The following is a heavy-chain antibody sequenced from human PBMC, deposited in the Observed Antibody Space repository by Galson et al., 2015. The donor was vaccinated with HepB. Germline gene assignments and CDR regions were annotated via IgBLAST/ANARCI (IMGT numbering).Heavy chain of an antibody. D-gene: IGHD3-10*01. CDR1: GFTFSNYG. J-gene: IGHJ4*02. CDR2: ISYDGSNK. V-gene: IGHV3-30*18. Sequence: SLRLSCAASGFTFSNYGMHWVRQAPGKGLEWVAVISYDGSNKYYADSVKGRFTISRDNSKNTLYLQMNSLRAEDTALYYCAKDPYLYSPPAGTMAGLDYWGQGTLVTVSP. CDR3: AKDPYLYSPPAGTMAGLDY.